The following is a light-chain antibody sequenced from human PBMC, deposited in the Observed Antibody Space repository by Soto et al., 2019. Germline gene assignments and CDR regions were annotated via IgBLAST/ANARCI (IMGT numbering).Light chain of an antibody. CDR1: SSDIGSFNL. CDR3: CSYAPSSTYV. J-gene: IGLJ1*01. CDR2: EVT. V-gene: IGLV2-23*02. Sequence: QSALTQPASMSGSPGQSITISCTGTSSDIGSFNLVSWYQQHPGKAPNLMIYEVTKRPSGVSNRFSGSKSGSTASLTISGLQAEDEADYHCCSYAPSSTYVFGTGTKLTVL.